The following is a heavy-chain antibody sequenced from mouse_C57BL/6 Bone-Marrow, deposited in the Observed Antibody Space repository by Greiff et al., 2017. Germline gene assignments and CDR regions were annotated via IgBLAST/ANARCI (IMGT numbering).Heavy chain of an antibody. V-gene: IGHV10-1*01. CDR1: GFSFNTYA. CDR2: IRSKSNNYAT. J-gene: IGHJ3*01. CDR3: VRQGYRNLACWFAY. D-gene: IGHD2-5*01. Sequence: EVKLVESGGGLVQPKGSLKLSCAASGFSFNTYAMNWVRQAPGKGLEWVARIRSKSNNYATYYAASVQGRFTISRDDSESMLYLQMNNLETEDAAMYYGVRQGYRNLACWFAYWGQGTLVTVSA.